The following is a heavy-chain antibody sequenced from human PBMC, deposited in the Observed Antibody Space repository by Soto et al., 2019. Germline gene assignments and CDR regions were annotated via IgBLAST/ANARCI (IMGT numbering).Heavy chain of an antibody. Sequence: EVQLVESGGGLVKPGQSLRLSCTASGFNFSAYGMSWVRQAPGKGLEWVSSITFSSLYIYYAESVRGRFVISRDDSKNSLFLQLDSRKPEDTPFYSCARSGDVPFGWSDPWGQGTQVTVSS. CDR1: GFNFSAYG. CDR2: ITFSSLYI. CDR3: ARSGDVPFGWSDP. D-gene: IGHD3-10*01. V-gene: IGHV3-21*02. J-gene: IGHJ5*02.